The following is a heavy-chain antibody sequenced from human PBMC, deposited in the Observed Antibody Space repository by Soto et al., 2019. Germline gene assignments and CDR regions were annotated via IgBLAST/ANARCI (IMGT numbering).Heavy chain of an antibody. CDR3: AREAYYYDSSGYYETHGMDV. Sequence: SSVKVSCKASGGTFSSYAISWVRQAPGQGLEWMGGIIPIFGTANYAQKFQGRVTITADESTSTAYMELSSLRSEDTAVYYCAREAYYYDSSGYYETHGMDVWGQGTTVTVSS. J-gene: IGHJ6*02. CDR2: IIPIFGTA. CDR1: GGTFSSYA. V-gene: IGHV1-69*13. D-gene: IGHD3-22*01.